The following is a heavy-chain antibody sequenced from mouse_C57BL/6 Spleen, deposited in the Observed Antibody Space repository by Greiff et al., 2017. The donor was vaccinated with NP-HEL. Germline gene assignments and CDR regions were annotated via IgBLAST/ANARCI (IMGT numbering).Heavy chain of an antibody. CDR3: ARSSYGYGYAMDY. CDR2: IYPGDGDT. Sequence: QVQLKQSGPELVKPGASVKISCKASGYAFSSSWMNWVKQRPGKGLEWIGRIYPGDGDTNYNGKFKGKATLTADKSSSTAYMQLSSLTSEDSAVYFCARSSYGYGYAMDYWGQGTSVTVSS. J-gene: IGHJ4*01. CDR1: GYAFSSSW. D-gene: IGHD2-2*01. V-gene: IGHV1-82*01.